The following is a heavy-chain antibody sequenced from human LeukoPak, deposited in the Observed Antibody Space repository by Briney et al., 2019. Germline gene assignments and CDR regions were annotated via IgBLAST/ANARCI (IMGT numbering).Heavy chain of an antibody. CDR1: GFTFSSYE. CDR2: ISSSGSTI. CDR3: ARDGSYYDSSGYQIHFDY. Sequence: GGSLRLSCAASGFTFSSYEMNWVRQAPGKGLEWVSYISSSGSTIYYVDSVKGRFTISRDNAKNSLYLQMNSLRAEDTAVYYCARDGSYYDSSGYQIHFDYWGQGTVVTVSS. V-gene: IGHV3-48*03. D-gene: IGHD3-22*01. J-gene: IGHJ4*02.